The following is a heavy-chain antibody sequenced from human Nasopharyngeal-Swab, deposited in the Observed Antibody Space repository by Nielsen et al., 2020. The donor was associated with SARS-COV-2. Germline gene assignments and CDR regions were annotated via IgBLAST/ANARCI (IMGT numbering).Heavy chain of an antibody. CDR3: AREGPFKSLDV. V-gene: IGHV3-33*01. CDR1: GFTFSNYG. Sequence: GESLKISCAASGFTFSNYGMHWVRQAPGKGLEWVAVIWYDGSNKYYADSVKGRFTISRDNSKNTVYLQMNSLRAEDTAVYYCAREGPFKSLDVWGQGTTVTVSS. D-gene: IGHD3-10*01. J-gene: IGHJ6*02. CDR2: IWYDGSNK.